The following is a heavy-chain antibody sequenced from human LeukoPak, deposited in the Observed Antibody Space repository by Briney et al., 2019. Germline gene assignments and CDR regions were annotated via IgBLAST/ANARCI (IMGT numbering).Heavy chain of an antibody. Sequence: PGGSLRLSCAASGFTVSSNYMSWVRQAPGKGLEWVSVIYSGGTTYYADSVEGRFTISRDNSKNTLYLQMNSLRAEDTAVYYCASRDYYDSSGYNDAFDIWGQGTMVTVSS. CDR2: IYSGGTT. CDR3: ASRDYYDSSGYNDAFDI. V-gene: IGHV3-53*01. J-gene: IGHJ3*02. CDR1: GFTVSSNY. D-gene: IGHD3-22*01.